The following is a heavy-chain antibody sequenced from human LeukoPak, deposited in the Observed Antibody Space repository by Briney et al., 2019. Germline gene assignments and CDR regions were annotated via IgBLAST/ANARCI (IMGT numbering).Heavy chain of an antibody. CDR3: AKDRSWSSGGNRFDP. J-gene: IGHJ5*02. CDR2: ISSGGVST. V-gene: IGHV3-23*01. D-gene: IGHD6-25*01. CDR1: GFTFSNYA. Sequence: PGASLRLSCAASGFTFSNYAMSWVRQVPGKGLEWVSTISSGGVSTYYADSVKGRFTISRDNSKNTLYLQMNSLRAEDTAIYYCAKDRSWSSGGNRFDPWGQGTLVTVSS.